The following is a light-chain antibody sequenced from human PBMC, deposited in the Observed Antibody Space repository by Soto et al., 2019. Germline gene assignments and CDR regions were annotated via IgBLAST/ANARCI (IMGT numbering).Light chain of an antibody. CDR3: QVWDRTSDQVV. CDR2: DDR. V-gene: IGLV3-21*02. J-gene: IGLJ2*01. CDR1: NIGSKN. Sequence: SYELTQPPSVSVAPGQTARITCEGNNIGSKNVHWYQQKPGQAPALVVYDDRGRPSGVPERLSGSNSGNTATLTISRVEAGDEADYYCQVWDRTSDQVVFGGGTQLTVL.